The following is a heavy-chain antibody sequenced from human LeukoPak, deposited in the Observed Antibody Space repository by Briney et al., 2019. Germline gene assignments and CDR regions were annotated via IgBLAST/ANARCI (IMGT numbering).Heavy chain of an antibody. CDR1: GGSISGYY. CDR2: IHYNGRT. Sequence: SETPSLTCTFSGGSISGYYWTWIRQTPGKGLEGLEWIALIHYNGRTRYNPSLQSRVTISLDTSNNLFFLHLRSVTAADTAMYFCARLLDYDNSGDPDTFDIWGQGTMVTVSS. D-gene: IGHD3-22*01. CDR3: ARLLDYDNSGDPDTFDI. J-gene: IGHJ3*02. V-gene: IGHV4-59*01.